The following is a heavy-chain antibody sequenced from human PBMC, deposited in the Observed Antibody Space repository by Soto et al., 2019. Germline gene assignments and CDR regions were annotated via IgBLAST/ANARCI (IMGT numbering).Heavy chain of an antibody. V-gene: IGHV1-69*01. Sequence: QVQLVQSGAEVKKPGSSVKVSCKASGGTFSNYAINWVRQAPGLGLEWMGQVTPKLATAKHAQKFQGRVTITADESASTAYMYVSSLRSEDTAVYFCSRRIDGYNSAFDIWGQGTVVTVSS. CDR1: GGTFSNYA. J-gene: IGHJ3*02. CDR3: SRRIDGYNSAFDI. CDR2: VTPKLATA. D-gene: IGHD5-12*01.